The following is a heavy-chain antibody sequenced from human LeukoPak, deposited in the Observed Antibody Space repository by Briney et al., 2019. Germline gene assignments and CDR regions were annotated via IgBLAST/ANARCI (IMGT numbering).Heavy chain of an antibody. J-gene: IGHJ4*02. Sequence: ASVKVSCKASGYTFTSYGISWVRQAPGQGLEWMGWINAYNGNTNYAQKLQGRVTMTTDTSTSTAYMELRSLRSDDTAVYYCARDYYDSSGYYLVDYWGQGTLVTVSS. CDR2: INAYNGNT. V-gene: IGHV1-18*01. CDR3: ARDYYDSSGYYLVDY. CDR1: GYTFTSYG. D-gene: IGHD3-22*01.